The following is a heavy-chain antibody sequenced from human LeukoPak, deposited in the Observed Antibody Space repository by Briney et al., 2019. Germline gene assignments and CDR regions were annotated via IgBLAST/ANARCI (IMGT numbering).Heavy chain of an antibody. CDR2: IYYSGTT. CDR3: ARKGRGDSSGYPT. D-gene: IGHD3-22*01. Sequence: SETLSLTCTVSGGSITTRNYNWGWIRQPPGKGLEWIGSIYYSGTTYYNPSLKSRVTMSVDTSKNQFSLKLASVTVADTAVYFCARKGRGDSSGYPTWGQGTPVTVSS. J-gene: IGHJ5*02. V-gene: IGHV4-39*01. CDR1: GGSITTRNYN.